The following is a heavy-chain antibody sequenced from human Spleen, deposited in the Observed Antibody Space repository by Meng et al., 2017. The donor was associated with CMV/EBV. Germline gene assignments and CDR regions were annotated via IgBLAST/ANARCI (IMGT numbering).Heavy chain of an antibody. J-gene: IGHJ6*02. Sequence: SETLSLTCTVSGGSIRSYYWSWIRQPPGKGLEWIGYIYYSGSTNYNPSLKSRVTISVDTSKNQFSLKLSSVTAADTAVYYCARGLRADPWDGMDVWGQGTTVTVSS. D-gene: IGHD3-16*01. CDR1: GGSIRSYY. V-gene: IGHV4-59*01. CDR3: ARGLRADPWDGMDV. CDR2: IYYSGST.